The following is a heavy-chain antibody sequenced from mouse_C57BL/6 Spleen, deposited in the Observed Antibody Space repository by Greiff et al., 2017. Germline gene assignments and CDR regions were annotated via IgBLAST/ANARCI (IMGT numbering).Heavy chain of an antibody. Sequence: QVQLQQPGAELVRPGSSVKLSCKASGYTFTSYWMHWVKQRPIQGLEWIGNIDPSDSETHYNQKFKDKATLTVDKSSSTAYMQLSSLTSEDSAVYYCARSNYGNLDYWGQGTTLTVSS. CDR3: ARSNYGNLDY. CDR1: GYTFTSYW. D-gene: IGHD2-1*01. V-gene: IGHV1-52*01. J-gene: IGHJ2*01. CDR2: IDPSDSET.